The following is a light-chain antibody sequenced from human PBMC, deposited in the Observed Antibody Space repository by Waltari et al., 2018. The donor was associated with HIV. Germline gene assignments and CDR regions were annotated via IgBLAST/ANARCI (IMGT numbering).Light chain of an antibody. CDR3: QQYYSLGPT. CDR2: WAS. J-gene: IGKJ4*01. Sequence: DIVMTQSPNSLAVSLGERATINCRSSRTIVYSSDNRNCLAWYQQKPWHPPKVLIYWASTRASGVPDRFRGSGSGTNFSLTISTLQPDDVALYYCQQYYSLGPTFGGGTKVEIK. V-gene: IGKV4-1*01. CDR1: RTIVYSSDNRNC.